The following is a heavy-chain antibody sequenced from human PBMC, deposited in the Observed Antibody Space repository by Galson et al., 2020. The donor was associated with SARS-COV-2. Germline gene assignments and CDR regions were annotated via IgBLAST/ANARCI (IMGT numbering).Heavy chain of an antibody. J-gene: IGHJ6*02. CDR1: GFTFSSYG. D-gene: IGHD4-17*01. CDR2: ISYDGSNK. V-gene: IGHV3-30*18. CDR3: AKGYGGNYYYGMDV. Sequence: GGSLRLSCAASGFTFSSYGMHWVRQAPGKGLEWVAVISYDGSNKYYADSVKGRFTISRDNSKNTLYLQMNSLRAEDTAVYYCAKGYGGNYYYGMDVWGQGTTVTVSS.